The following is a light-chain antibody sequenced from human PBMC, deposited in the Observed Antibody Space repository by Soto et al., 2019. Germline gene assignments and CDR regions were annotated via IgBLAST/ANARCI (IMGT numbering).Light chain of an antibody. Sequence: DIQISQSPSTLSASVGDRVTITCRASQSISIWLAWYQPKPGKAPKLLIYKASSLESGVPSRLSGSGSGTEFTLTIRSLQPDDVATYYCQQYNNYWTFGQGTKVDIK. J-gene: IGKJ1*01. CDR2: KAS. CDR1: QSISIW. V-gene: IGKV1-5*03. CDR3: QQYNNYWT.